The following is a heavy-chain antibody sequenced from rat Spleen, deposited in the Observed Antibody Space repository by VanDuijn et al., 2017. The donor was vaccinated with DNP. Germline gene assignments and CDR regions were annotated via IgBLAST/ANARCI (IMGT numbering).Heavy chain of an antibody. CDR1: GFTFSNYY. J-gene: IGHJ1*01. CDR3: ARHGHYYSAPEDWYFDF. D-gene: IGHD1-1*01. Sequence: EVQLVESGGGLIPPGRSLKLSCAASGFTFSNYYMAWVRQAPKKGLEWVASISTGGDDTYYRNSVKGRFTIARYNAKNTQYLQMDSLRSEDTATYYCARHGHYYSAPEDWYFDFWGPGTMVTVSS. CDR2: ISTGGDDT. V-gene: IGHV5S23*01.